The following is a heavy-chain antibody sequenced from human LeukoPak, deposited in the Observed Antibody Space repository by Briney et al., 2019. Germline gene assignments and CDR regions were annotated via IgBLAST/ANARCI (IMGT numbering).Heavy chain of an antibody. CDR3: ASRRITIFGVVIPYYYYMDV. CDR2: INHSGST. D-gene: IGHD3-3*01. J-gene: IGHJ6*03. Sequence: GSLRLSCAASGFTFSSYSMNWVRQAPGKGLEWIGEINHSGSTNYNPSLKSRVTISVDTSKNQFSLKLSSVTAADTAVYYCASRRITIFGVVIPYYYYMDVWGKGTTVTVSS. CDR1: GFTFSSYS. V-gene: IGHV4-34*01.